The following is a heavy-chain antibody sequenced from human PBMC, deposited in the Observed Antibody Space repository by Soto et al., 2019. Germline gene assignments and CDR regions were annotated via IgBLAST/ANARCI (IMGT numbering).Heavy chain of an antibody. J-gene: IGHJ4*02. CDR2: IIPIFGTA. D-gene: IGHD2-15*01. CDR3: ARGGDIVVVVAATSHLDY. CDR1: GGTFSSYA. Sequence: QVQLVQSGAEVKKPGSSVKVSCKASGGTFSSYAISWVRQAPGQGLEWMGGIIPIFGTANYAQKFQGRVTITADESTSTAYMGLSSLRSEDTAVYCCARGGDIVVVVAATSHLDYWGQGILVTVSS. V-gene: IGHV1-69*12.